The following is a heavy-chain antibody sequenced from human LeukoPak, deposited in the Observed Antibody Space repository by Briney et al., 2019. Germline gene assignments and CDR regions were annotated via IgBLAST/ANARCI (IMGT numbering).Heavy chain of an antibody. CDR2: IHHSGST. Sequence: SETPSLTCTVSGGSISSGDYYWSWIRQHPGTGLEWIGYIHHSGSTNYNPSLKSRVTISVDTSKNQFSLKLSSVTAADTAVYYCARGLTNYYDSSGLASSDYWGQGTLVTVSS. CDR3: ARGLTNYYDSSGLASSDY. CDR1: GGSISSGDYY. V-gene: IGHV4-31*03. D-gene: IGHD3-22*01. J-gene: IGHJ4*02.